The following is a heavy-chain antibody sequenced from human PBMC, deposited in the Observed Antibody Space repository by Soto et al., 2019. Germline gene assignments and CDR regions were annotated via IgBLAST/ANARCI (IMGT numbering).Heavy chain of an antibody. J-gene: IGHJ4*02. Sequence: SDTLSLTCTVSGGSISSYYWSWIRQPPGKGLEWIGYIYYSGSTNYNPSLKSRVTISVDTSKNQFSLKLSSVTAADSAVYYCARDNGYSYGYTLDHWGQGILVTVSS. D-gene: IGHD5-18*01. CDR1: GGSISSYY. CDR3: ARDNGYSYGYTLDH. V-gene: IGHV4-59*01. CDR2: IYYSGST.